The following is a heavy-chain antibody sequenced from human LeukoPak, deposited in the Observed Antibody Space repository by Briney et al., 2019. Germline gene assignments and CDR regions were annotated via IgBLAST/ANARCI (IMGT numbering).Heavy chain of an antibody. CDR1: GGSISSYY. CDR3: ARERGTGFDY. V-gene: IGHV4-59*01. J-gene: IGHJ4*02. CDR2: IYYSGST. Sequence: SETLSLTCTVSGGSISSYYWSWIRQPPGKGLEWIGYIYYSGSTNYNPSLKSRVTISVDTSKNQFSLKLSSVTAADTAVYYCARERGTGFDYWGQGTLVTVSS.